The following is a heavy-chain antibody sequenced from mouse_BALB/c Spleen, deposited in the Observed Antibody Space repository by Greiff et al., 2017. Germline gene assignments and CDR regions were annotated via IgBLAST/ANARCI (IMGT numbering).Heavy chain of an antibody. J-gene: IGHJ3*01. V-gene: IGHV5-6-3*01. CDR3: ARDYYGSRKGFAY. D-gene: IGHD1-1*01. Sequence: EVKVVESGGGLVQPGGSLKLSCAASGFTFSSYGMSWVRQTPDKRLELVATINSNGGSTYYPDSVKGRFTISRDNAKNTLYLQMSSLKSEDTAMYYCARDYYGSRKGFAYWGQGTLVTVSA. CDR1: GFTFSSYG. CDR2: INSNGGST.